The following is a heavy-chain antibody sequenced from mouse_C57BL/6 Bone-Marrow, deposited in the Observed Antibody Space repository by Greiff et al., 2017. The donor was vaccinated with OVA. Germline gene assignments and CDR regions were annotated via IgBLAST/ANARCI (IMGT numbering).Heavy chain of an antibody. J-gene: IGHJ2*01. V-gene: IGHV1-69*01. Sequence: QVQLQQPGAELVMPGASVKLSCKASGYTFTSYWMHWVKQRPGQGLEWIGEIDPSDSYTNYNQKFKGKSTLTVDKSSSKAYMQLSSLTAEDSAVYYCARSGDYGRGKNYWGQGTTLTVSS. D-gene: IGHD2-4*01. CDR2: IDPSDSYT. CDR3: ARSGDYGRGKNY. CDR1: GYTFTSYW.